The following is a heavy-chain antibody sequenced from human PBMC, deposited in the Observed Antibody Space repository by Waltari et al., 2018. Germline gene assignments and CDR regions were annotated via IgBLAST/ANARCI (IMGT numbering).Heavy chain of an antibody. J-gene: IGHJ1*01. CDR2: VDPEDGET. CDR1: GYTFTEYY. CDR3: ATKMSDQWLRE. D-gene: IGHD6-19*01. V-gene: IGHV1-69-2*01. Sequence: VQLEQSGAEVRNHGASVKISCKASGYTFTEYYLHWVRQAPGKGLEWMGHVDPEDGETEISDKFQGRVAMTADTSTETAYIEVRSLTSDDMAVYYCATKMSDQWLREWGQGTLVTVSS.